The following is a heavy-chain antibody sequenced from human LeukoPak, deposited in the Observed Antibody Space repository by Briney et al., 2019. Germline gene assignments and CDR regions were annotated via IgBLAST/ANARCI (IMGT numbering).Heavy chain of an antibody. D-gene: IGHD2-2*01. J-gene: IGHJ3*02. CDR3: VARDGTSVGAFDI. CDR2: IYYSGST. Sequence: MPSETLSLTCTVPGGSISSYYWSWIRQPPGKGLEWIGYIYYSGSTNYNPSLKSRVTISVDTFKNQFSLKLSSVTAADTAVYYCVARDGTSVGAFDIWGQGTMVTVSS. CDR1: GGSISSYY. V-gene: IGHV4-59*01.